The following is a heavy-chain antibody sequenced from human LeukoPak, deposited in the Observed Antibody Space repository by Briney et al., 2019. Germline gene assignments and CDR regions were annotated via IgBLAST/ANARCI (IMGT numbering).Heavy chain of an antibody. J-gene: IGHJ4*02. D-gene: IGHD2-2*01. V-gene: IGHV3-23*01. CDR1: GFTFSSHA. CDR2: LSGSGYNT. Sequence: GSLRLSCAASGFTFSSHALSWVRQAPGKGLEWASSLSGSGYNTYYADSVKGRFTISRDNSKNTVHLQMNSLRAEDTAVYYCAKDPYGTRYFDYWGQGTLVTVSS. CDR3: AKDPYGTRYFDY.